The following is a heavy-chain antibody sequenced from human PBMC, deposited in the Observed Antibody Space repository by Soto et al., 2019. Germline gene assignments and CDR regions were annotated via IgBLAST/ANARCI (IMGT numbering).Heavy chain of an antibody. V-gene: IGHV5-51*01. CDR2: IYPGDSDT. J-gene: IGHJ6*02. CDR3: ARSNSSSWYYYYYYGMDV. CDR1: GYSFTSYW. Sequence: GESLKISCKGSGYSFTSYWIGWVRQMPGKGLEWMGIIYPGDSDTRYSPSFQGQVTISADKSISTAYLQWSSLKASDTAMYYCARSNSSSWYYYYYYGMDVWGQGTKVTVSS. D-gene: IGHD6-13*01.